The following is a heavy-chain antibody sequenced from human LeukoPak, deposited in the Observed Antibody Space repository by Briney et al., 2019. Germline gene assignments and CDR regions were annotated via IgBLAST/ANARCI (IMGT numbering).Heavy chain of an antibody. CDR3: VRGPRYYDDSGFHYGVFDI. Sequence: GGSLRLSCGASEVTVSNNYMSWVRQVPGKGLQWVSVIYPGGNIYYADSVKGRFIISRDNSKNTLSLQMNSLTADDTAVYYCVRGPRYYDDSGFHYGVFDIWGQGTLVTVSS. D-gene: IGHD3-22*01. CDR2: IYPGGNI. CDR1: EVTVSNNY. V-gene: IGHV3-53*01. J-gene: IGHJ3*02.